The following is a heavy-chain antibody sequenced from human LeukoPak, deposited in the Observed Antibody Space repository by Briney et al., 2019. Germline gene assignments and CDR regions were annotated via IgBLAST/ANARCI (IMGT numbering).Heavy chain of an antibody. V-gene: IGHV3-9*01. Sequence: GGSLRLSCAASGFTLDDYAMHWVRQAPGKGLEWVSGISWNSGSIGYADSVKGRFTISRDNAKNSLYLQMNSLRAEDTALYYCAKVITGTSGFDYWGQGTLVTVSS. CDR1: GFTLDDYA. J-gene: IGHJ4*02. D-gene: IGHD1-20*01. CDR3: AKVITGTSGFDY. CDR2: ISWNSGSI.